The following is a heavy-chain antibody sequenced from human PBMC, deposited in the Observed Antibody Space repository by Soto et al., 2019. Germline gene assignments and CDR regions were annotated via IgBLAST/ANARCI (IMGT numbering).Heavy chain of an antibody. CDR1: GYTFTSYG. Sequence: ASVKVSCKASGYTFTSYGISWVRQAPGQGLEWMGWISAYNGNTNYAQKLQGRVTMTTDTSTSTAYMELRSLRSDDTAVYYCAKIRDAMAFPDDFDIWGQGTMVTVSS. J-gene: IGHJ3*02. CDR2: ISAYNGNT. V-gene: IGHV1-18*01. D-gene: IGHD2-2*01. CDR3: AKIRDAMAFPDDFDI.